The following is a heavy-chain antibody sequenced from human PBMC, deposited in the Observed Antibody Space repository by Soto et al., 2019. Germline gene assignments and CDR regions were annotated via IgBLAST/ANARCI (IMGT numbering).Heavy chain of an antibody. J-gene: IGHJ6*02. CDR1: GFTFSSYE. CDR2: ISSSGSTI. Sequence: GGSLRLSCAASGFTFSSYEMNWVRQAPGKGLEWVSYISSSGSTIYYADSVKGRFTISRDNAKNSLYLQMNSLRAEDTAVYYCARLDTAMVGSPMDVWGQGTTVTVPS. CDR3: ARLDTAMVGSPMDV. V-gene: IGHV3-48*03. D-gene: IGHD5-18*01.